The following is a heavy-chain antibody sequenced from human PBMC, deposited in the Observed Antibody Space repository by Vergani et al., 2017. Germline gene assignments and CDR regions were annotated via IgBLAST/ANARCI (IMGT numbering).Heavy chain of an antibody. Sequence: EVQLVESGGGLVQPGGSLRLSCAASGFTFSSYEMNWVRQAPGKGLEWVSYIRSSGSTIYYADSEKGRFTISRDNAKNSLYLQMNSLRAEDTAVYYCARGTQLVYYFDYWGQGTLVTVSS. CDR3: ARGTQLVYYFDY. CDR1: GFTFSSYE. J-gene: IGHJ4*02. D-gene: IGHD6-13*01. V-gene: IGHV3-48*03. CDR2: IRSSGSTI.